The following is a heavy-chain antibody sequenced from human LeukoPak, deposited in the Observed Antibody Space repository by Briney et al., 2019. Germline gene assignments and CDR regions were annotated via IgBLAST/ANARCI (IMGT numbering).Heavy chain of an antibody. V-gene: IGHV4-31*03. CDR2: IYYSGST. CDR3: ARTGGGPARPDVDY. D-gene: IGHD6-6*01. J-gene: IGHJ4*02. Sequence: PSETLSLTCTVSGGSISSGGYYWSWIRQHPGKGLEWIGYIYYSGSTYYNPSLKSRVTISVDTSKNQFSLKLSPVTAADTAVYYCARTGGGPARPDVDYWGQGTLVTVSS. CDR1: GGSISSGGYY.